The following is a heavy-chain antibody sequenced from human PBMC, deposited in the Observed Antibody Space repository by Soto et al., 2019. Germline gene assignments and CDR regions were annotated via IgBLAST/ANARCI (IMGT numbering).Heavy chain of an antibody. Sequence: PSETLRLRRSVAEGTRRSYYCSRIRQPPGKGLEWIGYVYYSGNTNYNPSLKSRVTISVDTSKNQFSLRLSSVTAADTAVYYCAREGALLFGGNPDYYDDLAVWGQGTTVTVSS. J-gene: IGHJ6*02. D-gene: IGHD2-15*01. CDR1: EGTRRSYY. CDR3: AREGALLFGGNPDYYDDLAV. V-gene: IGHV4-59*12. CDR2: VYYSGNT.